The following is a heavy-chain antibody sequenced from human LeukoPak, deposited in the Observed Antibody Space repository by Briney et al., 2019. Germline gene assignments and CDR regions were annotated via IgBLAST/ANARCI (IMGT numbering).Heavy chain of an antibody. CDR2: INSDGSST. CDR1: GFTFSSYW. Sequence: GGSLRLSCAASGFTFSSYWMHWVRHAPGKGLVWVSRINSDGSSTSYADSVKGRFIISRNNDKHSVYLEMNSLRAEDTAVYYCARGGGLLWFGDPHWGQGTMVTVSS. CDR3: ARGGGLLWFGDPH. V-gene: IGHV3-74*01. D-gene: IGHD3-10*01. J-gene: IGHJ4*02.